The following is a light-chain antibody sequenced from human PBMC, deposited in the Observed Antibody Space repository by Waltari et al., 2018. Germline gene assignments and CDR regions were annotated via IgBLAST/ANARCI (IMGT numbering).Light chain of an antibody. V-gene: IGLV2-14*01. J-gene: IGLJ2*01. CDR2: EVK. CDR3: ASYVNSFALV. CDR1: TSDIGAYDL. Sequence: HSALTQPASVSGSPGQSISLSCAGTTSDIGAYDLVPWYQKYPGKAPKLIIYEVKNRPSDVSPRFSASKSGDTASLTISGLQAEDEAEYYCASYVNSFALVFGGGTKVSVL.